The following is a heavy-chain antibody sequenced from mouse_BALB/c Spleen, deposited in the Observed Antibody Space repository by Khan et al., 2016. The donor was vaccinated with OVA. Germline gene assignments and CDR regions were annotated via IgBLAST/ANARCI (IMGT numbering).Heavy chain of an antibody. Sequence: QVQLQQSGAELAKPGASVKMSCKASGYTFTTYWMHWIKQRPGQGLEWIGYINPSTGYSEYNQKFKDKATLTADKSSSTAYMQLSSLTSGASAVYYCANHGSISAWFGYWGQGTLVTVSA. D-gene: IGHD1-1*01. J-gene: IGHJ3*01. CDR1: GYTFTTYW. CDR3: ANHGSISAWFGY. CDR2: INPSTGYS. V-gene: IGHV1-7*01.